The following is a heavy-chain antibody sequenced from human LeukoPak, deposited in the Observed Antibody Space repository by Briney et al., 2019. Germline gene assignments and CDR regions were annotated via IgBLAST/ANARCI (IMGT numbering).Heavy chain of an antibody. Sequence: GGSLRLSCAASGFTFSSYWMHWVRHAPGKGLMWVSRIKSDGSETSYADSVKGRFTISRDNARNTLYLQMNSLRPEDTAIYYCASDRVFYGLDVWGQGTTVTVSS. V-gene: IGHV3-74*01. CDR3: ASDRVFYGLDV. CDR1: GFTFSSYW. J-gene: IGHJ6*02. CDR2: IKSDGSET.